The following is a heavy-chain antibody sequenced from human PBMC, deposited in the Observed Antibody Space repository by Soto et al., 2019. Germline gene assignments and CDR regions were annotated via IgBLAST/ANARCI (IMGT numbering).Heavy chain of an antibody. V-gene: IGHV1-8*01. CDR3: ARGTRYCSSTSCPRTGFDI. Sequence: ASVKVSCKASGYTFTSYDINWVRQATGQGLEWMGWMNPNSGNTGYAQKFQGRVTMTRNTSISTAYMELSSLRSEDTAVYYCARGTRYCSSTSCPRTGFDIWGQGTMVTVSS. CDR2: MNPNSGNT. D-gene: IGHD2-2*01. CDR1: GYTFTSYD. J-gene: IGHJ3*02.